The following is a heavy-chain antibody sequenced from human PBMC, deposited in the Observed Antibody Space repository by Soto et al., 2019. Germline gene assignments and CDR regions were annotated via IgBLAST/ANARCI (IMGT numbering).Heavy chain of an antibody. V-gene: IGHV1-69*01. J-gene: IGHJ5*02. D-gene: IGHD3-10*01. Sequence: QVQLVQSGAEVKKPGSSVKVSCKASGGTFDSYVISWLRQAPGQGLEWMGGIMPIFGTPNYAQKFRGRVTISADESTSTAYLELSSQTSDDTAVYYCARVHSSGIFYFVDPWGQGTLVTVSS. CDR2: IMPIFGTP. CDR1: GGTFDSYV. CDR3: ARVHSSGIFYFVDP.